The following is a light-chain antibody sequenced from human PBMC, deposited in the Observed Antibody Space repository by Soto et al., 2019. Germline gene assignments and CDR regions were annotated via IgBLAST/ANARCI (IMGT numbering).Light chain of an antibody. J-gene: IGKJ2*03. CDR1: QSISSY. CDR2: GAS. V-gene: IGKV1-39*01. CDR3: QQSYSTPMYS. Sequence: DIQMTQSPSSLSASVGDRVTITCRASQSISSYLSWYQLKPGTAPKVLIYGASSLQSGVPSRFSGSGSGTDFTLTISSLQPEDSATYYCQQSYSTPMYSLGQGTKLEIK.